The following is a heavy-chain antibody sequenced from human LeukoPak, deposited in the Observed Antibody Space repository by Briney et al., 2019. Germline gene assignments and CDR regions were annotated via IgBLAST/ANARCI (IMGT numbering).Heavy chain of an antibody. J-gene: IGHJ5*02. Sequence: PAETLSLTCTVSGGSISSYYWSWIRQPPGKGLEGSGDIYYSGSTNYNPSLKSRVTISVDTSKNQFSLKLSSVTAADTAVYYCARGYCSGGSCYSDAYWFDHWGQGTLVTVSS. CDR2: IYYSGST. CDR1: GGSISSYY. CDR3: ARGYCSGGSCYSDAYWFDH. D-gene: IGHD2-15*01. V-gene: IGHV4-59*01.